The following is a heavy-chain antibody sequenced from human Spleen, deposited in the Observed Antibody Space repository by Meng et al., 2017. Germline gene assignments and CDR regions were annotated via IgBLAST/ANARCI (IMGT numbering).Heavy chain of an antibody. J-gene: IGHJ4*02. D-gene: IGHD2-2*03. CDR1: GFTVDCSE. Sequence: GESLKISCAASGFTVDCSEMSWVRQAPGKGLEWVSCISSSSSYIHYADPVKGRFTISRDNAKNSLYLQMNSLRAEDTAVYYCARSDLDIVVVPAAMAVLDYWGQGTLVTVSS. CDR2: ISSSSSYI. V-gene: IGHV3-21*01. CDR3: ARSDLDIVVVPAAMAVLDY.